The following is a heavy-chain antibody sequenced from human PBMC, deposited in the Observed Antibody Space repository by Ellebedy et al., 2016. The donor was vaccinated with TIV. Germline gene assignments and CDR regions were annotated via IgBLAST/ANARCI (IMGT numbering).Heavy chain of an antibody. CDR1: GFTFSNYF. J-gene: IGHJ4*02. CDR3: TRDWFGVDY. V-gene: IGHV3-74*01. Sequence: GGSLRLSCAASGFTFSNYFMQWVRQASGKGPEWVAHINNDGGITLYADSVKGRFTVPRDNAKNTLSLQMDSLRAEDTAVYYCTRDWFGVDYWGQGTLVTVSS. D-gene: IGHD3-10*01. CDR2: INNDGGIT.